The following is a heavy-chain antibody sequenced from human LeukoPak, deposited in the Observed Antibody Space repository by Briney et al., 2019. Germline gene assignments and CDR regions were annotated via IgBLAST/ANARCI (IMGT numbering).Heavy chain of an antibody. CDR3: ASPLLSDSPAYCGGDCYLDAFDI. V-gene: IGHV3-20*04. D-gene: IGHD2-21*02. CDR1: GFTFDDYG. CDR2: INWNGGST. J-gene: IGHJ3*02. Sequence: PGGSLRLSCAASGFTFDDYGMSWVRQAPGKGLEWVSGINWNGGSTGYADSVKGRFTISRDNAKNSLYLQMNSLRAEDTAVYYCASPLLSDSPAYCGGDCYLDAFDIWGQGTMVTVSS.